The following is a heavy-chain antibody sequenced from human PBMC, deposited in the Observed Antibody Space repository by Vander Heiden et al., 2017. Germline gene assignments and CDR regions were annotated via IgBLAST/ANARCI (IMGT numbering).Heavy chain of an antibody. CDR2: ISSSSSYI. Sequence: EVQLVESGGGLVKPGGSLRLSCAASGFTFSSYGMNWVRQAPGKGLEWVSSISSSSSYIYYADSVKGRFTISRDNAKNSLYLQMNSLRAEDTAVYYCAREVSNDSSGYLNWFDPWGQGTLVTVSS. V-gene: IGHV3-21*01. CDR3: AREVSNDSSGYLNWFDP. J-gene: IGHJ5*02. CDR1: GFTFSSYG. D-gene: IGHD3-22*01.